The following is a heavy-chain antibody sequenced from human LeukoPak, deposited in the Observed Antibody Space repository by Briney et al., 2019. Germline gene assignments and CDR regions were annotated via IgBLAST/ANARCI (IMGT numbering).Heavy chain of an antibody. V-gene: IGHV1-2*02. CDR3: ARLAAVPG. CDR1: GYTFTDYY. Sequence: GASVKVSCKASGYTFTDYYLHWVRQAPGQGLEWMGWIHPNSGGTNYAQKFQGRVAMTRDTSISTAYVELSSPRSDDTAVYYCARLAAVPGWGQGTLVTVSS. D-gene: IGHD6-19*01. CDR2: IHPNSGGT. J-gene: IGHJ1*01.